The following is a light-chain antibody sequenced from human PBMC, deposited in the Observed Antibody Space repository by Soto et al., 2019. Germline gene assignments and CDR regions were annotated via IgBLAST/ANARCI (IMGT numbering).Light chain of an antibody. CDR2: DAS. J-gene: IGKJ1*01. CDR3: QQYTNTNNPWM. Sequence: DIQGTQSPPSLSASVGDRVAIPCRASQTISTWMAWYQQKPGKAPKLLVYDASTLQSGVASRFSGSGSGTEFTLIISGLQPDDSATYYCQQYTNTNNPWMFGQGTKVDI. V-gene: IGKV1-5*01. CDR1: QTISTW.